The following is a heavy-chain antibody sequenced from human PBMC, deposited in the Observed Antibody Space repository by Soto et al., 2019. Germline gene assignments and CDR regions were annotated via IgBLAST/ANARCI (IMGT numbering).Heavy chain of an antibody. J-gene: IGHJ5*02. CDR3: ARDGAYCGCDCYSRDANWFDP. CDR1: GGTFSSYA. CDR2: IIPIFGTA. Sequence: QVQLVQSGAEVKKPGSSVKVSCKASGGTFSSYAISWVRQAPGQGLEWMGGIIPIFGTANYAQKFQGRVTITADESTSTAYMELSSLRSEDTAVYYCARDGAYCGCDCYSRDANWFDPWGQGTLVTVSS. D-gene: IGHD2-21*02. V-gene: IGHV1-69*12.